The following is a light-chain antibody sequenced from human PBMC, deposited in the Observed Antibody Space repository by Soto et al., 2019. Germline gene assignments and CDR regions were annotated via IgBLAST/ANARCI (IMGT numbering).Light chain of an antibody. Sequence: ETVMTQSPATLSVSPGERATLSCRASQSVSSDYLVWYQQKPGLPPRLPIYGASRRATGIPDRFSGSGSGTDFILTISSLQSEDFAVYYCQHYNNWPPWTFGQGTKVDIK. CDR1: QSVSSD. V-gene: IGKV3D-15*01. CDR2: GAS. J-gene: IGKJ1*01. CDR3: QHYNNWPPWT.